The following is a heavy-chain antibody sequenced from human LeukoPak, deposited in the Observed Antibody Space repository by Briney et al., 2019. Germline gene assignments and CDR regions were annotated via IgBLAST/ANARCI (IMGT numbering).Heavy chain of an antibody. CDR1: GGSVTSTNW. CDR2: VHLDGRT. Sequence: SETLSLTCDVSGGSVTSTNWWTWFRQPPGKGLEWIGEVHLDGRTNYNPPLKSRLVMSADLPENHISLKLTSVTAADTAVYYCAREGGFYRPLDYSGQGTLVTVSS. D-gene: IGHD6-25*01. V-gene: IGHV4-4*02. CDR3: AREGGFYRPLDY. J-gene: IGHJ4*02.